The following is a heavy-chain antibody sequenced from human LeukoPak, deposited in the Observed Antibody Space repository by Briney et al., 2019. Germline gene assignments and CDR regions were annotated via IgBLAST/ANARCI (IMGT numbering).Heavy chain of an antibody. V-gene: IGHV4-39*07. Sequence: PSETLSLTCTVSGGSISSSSYYWGWIRQPPGKGLEWIGSIYYSGSTYYNPSLKSRVTISVDTSKNQFSLKLSSVTAADTAVYYCARARIAAAGRYYYYMDVWGKGTTVTVSS. J-gene: IGHJ6*03. CDR3: ARARIAAAGRYYYYMDV. CDR1: GGSISSSSYY. CDR2: IYYSGST. D-gene: IGHD6-13*01.